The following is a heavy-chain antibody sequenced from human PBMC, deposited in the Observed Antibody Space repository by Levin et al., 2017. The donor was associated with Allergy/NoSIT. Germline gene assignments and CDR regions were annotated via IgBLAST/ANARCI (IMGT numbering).Heavy chain of an antibody. J-gene: IGHJ4*02. CDR2: IGSTSYDI. V-gene: IGHV3-21*01. CDR3: TRSYMADGGTRAFDS. CDR1: GFTFSDYT. D-gene: IGHD2-2*02. Sequence: AGGSLRLSCAASGFTFSDYTMNWVRQAPGKGLEWVSSIGSTSYDIVYADSVRGRLTVSRDNAKSSLYLQMSSLRAEDTAVYYCTRSYMADGGTRAFDSWGQGTLVTVSS.